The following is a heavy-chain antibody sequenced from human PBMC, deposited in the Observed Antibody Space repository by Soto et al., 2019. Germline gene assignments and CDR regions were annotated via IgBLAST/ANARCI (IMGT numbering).Heavy chain of an antibody. CDR3: ARTGIVLMVYAIRTPSQNSWFDP. V-gene: IGHV4-34*01. J-gene: IGHJ5*02. Sequence: SETLSLTCAVYGGSFSGYYWSWIRQPPGKGLEWIGEINHSGSTNYNPSLKSRVTISVDTSKNQFSLKLSSVTAADTAVYYCARTGIVLMVYAIRTPSQNSWFDPWGQGTLVTVSS. CDR2: INHSGST. CDR1: GGSFSGYY. D-gene: IGHD2-8*01.